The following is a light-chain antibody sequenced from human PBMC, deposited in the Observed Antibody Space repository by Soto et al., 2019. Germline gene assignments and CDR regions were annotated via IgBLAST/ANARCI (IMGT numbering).Light chain of an antibody. CDR1: QSVISSF. J-gene: IGKJ4*01. CDR3: QQYGSFPLS. CDR2: GAS. Sequence: ETVLAQSPGTMSLSPGDRATLSCRASQSVISSFLAWYQQRPGQAPRLLIYGASNRATGIPDRFSGSGSGTGFTLTISRLEPEDFAVYYCQQYGSFPLSFGGGTTVEIK. V-gene: IGKV3-20*01.